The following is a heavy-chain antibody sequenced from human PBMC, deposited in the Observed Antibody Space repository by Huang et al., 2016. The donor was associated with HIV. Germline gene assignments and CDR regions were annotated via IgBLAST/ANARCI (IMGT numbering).Heavy chain of an antibody. V-gene: IGHV4-39*01. J-gene: IGHJ5*02. CDR1: GGSISSTNYY. CDR2: IYYSGSR. Sequence: QLQLQESGPGLVKPSETLFLTCTVSGGSISSTNYYCGWIRQPPGKGLEWIGRIYYSGSRHYNPSLKSRLTLSADTSNNQLSRKLTSVTAADTAVYYGAHPRFRGTYDPWGQGTLVIVTS. CDR3: AHPRFRGTYDP. D-gene: IGHD3-16*01.